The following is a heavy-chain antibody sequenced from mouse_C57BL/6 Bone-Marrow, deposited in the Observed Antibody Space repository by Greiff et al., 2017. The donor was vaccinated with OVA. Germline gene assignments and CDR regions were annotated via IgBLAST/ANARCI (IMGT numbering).Heavy chain of an antibody. CDR2: ISSGGDYI. J-gene: IGHJ4*01. Sequence: EVKLEESGEGLVKPGGSLKLSCAASGFTFSSYAMSWVRQTPEKRLEWVAYISSGGDYIYYADTVKGRFTISRDKTRNTLYLQMSSLKSEDTAMYYCTRLLDAMDYWGQGTSVTVSS. D-gene: IGHD2-1*01. CDR3: TRLLDAMDY. V-gene: IGHV5-9-1*02. CDR1: GFTFSSYA.